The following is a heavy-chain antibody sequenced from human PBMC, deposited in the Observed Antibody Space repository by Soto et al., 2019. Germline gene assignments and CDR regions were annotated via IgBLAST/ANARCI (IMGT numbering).Heavy chain of an antibody. CDR3: ASGGNWLDP. V-gene: IGHV4-59*01. CDR2: MYYNGNI. D-gene: IGHD3-16*01. CDR1: GGSISNYY. Sequence: SETLSLTCNVSGGSISNYYWTWVRQSPEKGLEWIGYMYYNGNINYNPSLKSRVTISIDTSKNQFSLTLKSVTAADTAVYYCASGGNWLDPWGEGVMVTVYS. J-gene: IGHJ5*02.